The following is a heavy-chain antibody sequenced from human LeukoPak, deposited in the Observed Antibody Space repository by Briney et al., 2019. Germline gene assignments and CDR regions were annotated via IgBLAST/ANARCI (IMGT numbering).Heavy chain of an antibody. V-gene: IGHV4-38-2*01. J-gene: IGHJ4*02. Sequence: SETLSLTCGVSGYSISNGYHWGWIRQPPGKGLEWIGSIHHSGSIYHNPSLKSRVTISVDTSKNQFSLKLTSVTAADTAVYYCARGGFYCGGDCYVDYWGQGTLVTVSS. CDR1: GYSISNGYH. CDR3: ARGGFYCGGDCYVDY. D-gene: IGHD2-21*02. CDR2: IHHSGSI.